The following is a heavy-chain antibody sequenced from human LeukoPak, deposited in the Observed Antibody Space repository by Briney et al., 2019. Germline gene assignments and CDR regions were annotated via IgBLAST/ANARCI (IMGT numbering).Heavy chain of an antibody. D-gene: IGHD3-9*01. Sequence: PGASVKVSCKASGYTFTSYGISWVRQAPGQGLEWLGWISTYDDNIKYAQSLQGRLTLTIDTSTSTAYMELRSLTSDDTAVYYCARETYSNILTGTDYWGPGTLVTVSS. J-gene: IGHJ4*02. V-gene: IGHV1-18*01. CDR2: ISTYDDNI. CDR3: ARETYSNILTGTDY. CDR1: GYTFTSYG.